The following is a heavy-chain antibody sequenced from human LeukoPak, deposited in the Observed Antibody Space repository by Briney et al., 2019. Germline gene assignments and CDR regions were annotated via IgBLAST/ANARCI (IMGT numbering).Heavy chain of an antibody. CDR1: GYTFTGYY. CDR2: INPNSGCT. D-gene: IGHD1-26*01. CDR3: ASSGSRTPFFDY. J-gene: IGHJ4*02. Sequence: ASVKVSCKASGYTFTGYYMHWVRQAPGQGLEWMGWINPNSGCTNYAQKFQGRVTMTRDTSISTAYMELSRLRSDDTAVYYCASSGSRTPFFDYWGQGTLVTVSS. V-gene: IGHV1-2*02.